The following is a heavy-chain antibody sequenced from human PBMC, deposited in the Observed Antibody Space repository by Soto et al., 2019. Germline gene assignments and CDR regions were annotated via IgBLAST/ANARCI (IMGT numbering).Heavy chain of an antibody. J-gene: IGHJ3*02. Sequence: QVQLVQSGAEVQKPGSSVKVSCKASGGTLDSQGISWFRQAPGQGLEWMGRITPVSETANYAQRFQGRVTITADKSTSTAYLELSGLKSDDTAVYYCARGRLTATKSGARRAFEIWGQGTMIIVSS. CDR3: ARGRLTATKSGARRAFEI. CDR1: GGTLDSQG. V-gene: IGHV1-69*06. CDR2: ITPVSETA. D-gene: IGHD1-26*01.